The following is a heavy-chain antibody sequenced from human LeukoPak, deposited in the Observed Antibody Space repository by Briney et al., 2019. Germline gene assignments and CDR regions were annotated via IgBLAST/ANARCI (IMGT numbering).Heavy chain of an antibody. D-gene: IGHD3-22*01. V-gene: IGHV3-21*01. Sequence: GGSLRLSCTASGFTFSTYSMNWVRQAPGKGLEWVASISDRGTYIYYADSVKGRFTISRDNAKNSLYLQMNSLRAEDTAVYYCAREDSYDSSGYSHWGQGTLVTVSS. CDR1: GFTFSTYS. J-gene: IGHJ4*02. CDR2: ISDRGTYI. CDR3: AREDSYDSSGYSH.